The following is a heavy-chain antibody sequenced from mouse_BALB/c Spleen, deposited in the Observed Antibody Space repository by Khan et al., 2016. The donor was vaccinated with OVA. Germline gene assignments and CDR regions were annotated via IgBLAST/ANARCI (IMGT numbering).Heavy chain of an antibody. V-gene: IGHV3-8*02. CDR1: GDSITRGY. D-gene: IGHD1-1*01. J-gene: IGHJ3*01. Sequence: EVQLQESGPSLVKPSQTLSLTCSVTGDSITRGYWNWIRKFPGNKLDYMGYISYSGNTYCNPSLISRISITRDTSKNQSYLQLNSVTTEDTATYYCACELRGFAYWGQGNLVTVSA. CDR3: ACELRGFAY. CDR2: ISYSGNT.